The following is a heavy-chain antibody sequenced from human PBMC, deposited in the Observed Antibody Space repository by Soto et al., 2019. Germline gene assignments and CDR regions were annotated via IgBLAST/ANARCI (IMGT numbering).Heavy chain of an antibody. Sequence: GGSLRLSCAASGFTFRNYAMSWVRQAPGKGLEWVSAISGSGSNTDYADSVKGRFTISRDNSKNTLYLQMNGLRAEDTAVYYCAKEAYYGSGRQNCFDYWGQGTLVTVSS. V-gene: IGHV3-23*01. CDR3: AKEAYYGSGRQNCFDY. CDR2: ISGSGSNT. CDR1: GFTFRNYA. J-gene: IGHJ4*02. D-gene: IGHD3-10*01.